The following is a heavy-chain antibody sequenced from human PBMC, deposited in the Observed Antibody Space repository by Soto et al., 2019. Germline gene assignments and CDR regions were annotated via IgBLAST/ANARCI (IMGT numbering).Heavy chain of an antibody. CDR1: GFTVSSNY. Sequence: EAQLVESGGGLVQPGGSLRLSCAASGFTVSSNYMSWVRQAPGKGLECVSVIYSDGSTYYGDSVKGRITISRDNSKNTLYLQMHSLRAEDTAVYYCARKSGDSYGDFDYWGQGTLVTVSS. J-gene: IGHJ4*02. CDR3: ARKSGDSYGDFDY. CDR2: IYSDGST. D-gene: IGHD5-18*01. V-gene: IGHV3-66*01.